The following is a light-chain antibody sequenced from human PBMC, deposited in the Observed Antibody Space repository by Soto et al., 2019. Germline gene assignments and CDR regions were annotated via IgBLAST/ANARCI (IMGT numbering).Light chain of an antibody. CDR2: GAS. CDR3: QQRSNWLT. V-gene: IGKV3-11*01. CDR1: QSVSSY. J-gene: IGKJ4*01. Sequence: EIVLTQSPATLSLSPGERATLSCRASQSVSSYLAWHQQKPDQAPRLLIYGASNRATGIPARFSGSESGTDFTLTTSSLEPEAFAVYYCQQRSNWLTFGGGTKVEIQ.